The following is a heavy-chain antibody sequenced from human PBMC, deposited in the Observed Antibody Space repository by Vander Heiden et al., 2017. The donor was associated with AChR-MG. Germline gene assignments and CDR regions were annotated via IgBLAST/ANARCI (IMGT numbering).Heavy chain of an antibody. CDR3: ARRAGDAAHFDY. CDR2: ISSSSSYI. Sequence: EVQLVESGGGLVKPGGSLRLSGAASGFTFSGYSMHWVRQAPGKGLEWVSSISSSSSYIYYADSVKGRFTISRDNAKNSLYLQMNSLRAEDTAVYYCARRAGDAAHFDYWGQGTLVTVSS. J-gene: IGHJ4*02. V-gene: IGHV3-21*01. D-gene: IGHD4-17*01. CDR1: GFTFSGYS.